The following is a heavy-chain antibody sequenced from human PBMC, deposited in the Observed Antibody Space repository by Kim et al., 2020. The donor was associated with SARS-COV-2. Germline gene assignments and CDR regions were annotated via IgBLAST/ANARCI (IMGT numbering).Heavy chain of an antibody. CDR2: ISSSSSYI. CDR1: GFTFSSYS. D-gene: IGHD3-10*01. CDR3: ARGRNAYGSGESNAFDI. Sequence: GGSLRLSCAASGFTFSSYSMNWVRQAPGKGLEWVSSISSSSSYIYYADSVKGRFTISRDNAKNSLYLQMNSLRAEDTAVYYCARGRNAYGSGESNAFDIWGQGTMVTVSS. J-gene: IGHJ3*02. V-gene: IGHV3-21*01.